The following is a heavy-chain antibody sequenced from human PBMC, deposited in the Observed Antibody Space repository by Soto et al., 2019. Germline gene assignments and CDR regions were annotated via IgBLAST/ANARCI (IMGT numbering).Heavy chain of an antibody. J-gene: IGHJ4*02. CDR3: VLGYCSGGHWCYLDY. D-gene: IGHD2-15*01. CDR1: GITFSSYG. Sequence: VKLVESGGGGVQPGRSLRLSCAVSGITFSSYGMHWVRQAPGKGPEWLGAISNDGSNKYYADSVKGRFTISRDNSKNTLYLYMDSLRPEDTAVFYCVLGYCSGGHWCYLDYWGRGTLVTVSP. V-gene: IGHV3-30*03. CDR2: ISNDGSNK.